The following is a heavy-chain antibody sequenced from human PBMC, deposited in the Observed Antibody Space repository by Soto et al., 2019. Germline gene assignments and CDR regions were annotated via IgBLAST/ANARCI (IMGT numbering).Heavy chain of an antibody. V-gene: IGHV3-30*18. CDR2: ISFDGNNK. J-gene: IGHJ5*02. Sequence: PGGSLRLSGAASGFTFSNYGMHWVRQAPGKGLEWVAIISFDGNNKYYSDSVKGRFTISRDNSKNMVFLQMNSLRPEDTAVYYCVKPKEHFYDSSPGETWGQGTPVTVSS. CDR3: VKPKEHFYDSSPGET. D-gene: IGHD3-22*01. CDR1: GFTFSNYG.